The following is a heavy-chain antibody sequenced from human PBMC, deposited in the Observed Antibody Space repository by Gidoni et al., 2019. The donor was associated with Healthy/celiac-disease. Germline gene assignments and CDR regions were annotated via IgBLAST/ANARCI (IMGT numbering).Heavy chain of an antibody. Sequence: EVQLVESGGVLVTPGGSLRLSCSASGFTFSSYSMNWVRQAPGKGLEWVSSISSSSSYIYYADSVKGRFTISRDNAKNSLYLQMNSLRAEDTAVYYCARARSTVSYFDYWGQGTLVTVSS. V-gene: IGHV3-21*01. D-gene: IGHD4-4*01. CDR3: ARARSTVSYFDY. CDR1: GFTFSSYS. CDR2: ISSSSSYI. J-gene: IGHJ4*02.